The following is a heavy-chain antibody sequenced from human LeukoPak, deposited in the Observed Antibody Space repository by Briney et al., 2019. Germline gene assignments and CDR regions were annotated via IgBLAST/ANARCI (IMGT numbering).Heavy chain of an antibody. J-gene: IGHJ3*02. V-gene: IGHV3-23*01. CDR1: GFAFSSYA. Sequence: GGSLRLSCAASGFAFSSYAMSWVRQAPGKGLEWVSAISGSGGSTYYADSVKGRFTISRDNSKNTLYLQMNSLRAEDTAVYYCAKDLNSSGWYPPDAFDIWGQGTMVTVSS. CDR2: ISGSGGST. D-gene: IGHD6-19*01. CDR3: AKDLNSSGWYPPDAFDI.